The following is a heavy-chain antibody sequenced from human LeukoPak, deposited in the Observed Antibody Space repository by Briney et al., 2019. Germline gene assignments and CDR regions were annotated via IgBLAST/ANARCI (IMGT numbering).Heavy chain of an antibody. CDR2: FDPEDGET. D-gene: IGHD3-22*01. CDR1: GYTLTELS. Sequence: ASVKVSCKVSGYTLTELSMYWVRQAPGKGLEWMGGFDPEDGETIYAQKFQGRVTMTEDTSTDTAYMELSSLRSEDTAVYYCATGLLNYDSSGYYGDYWGQGTLVTVSS. CDR3: ATGLLNYDSSGYYGDY. V-gene: IGHV1-24*01. J-gene: IGHJ4*02.